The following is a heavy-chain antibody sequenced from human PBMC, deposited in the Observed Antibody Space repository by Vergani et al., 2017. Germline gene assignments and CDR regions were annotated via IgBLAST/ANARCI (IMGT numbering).Heavy chain of an antibody. J-gene: IGHJ4*02. D-gene: IGHD4-23*01. CDR2: INTISGNP. CDR1: GYTFTRYA. Sequence: QVQLVQSGSELKKPGASVKVSCKASGYTFTRYAMNWVRPAPGQGLEWMGWINTISGNPTYAQGFTGRSVFSLDTSVSTAYLQISSLQAADTAVYYCETKNGGNDETMGYWGQGTLVTVSS. V-gene: IGHV7-4-1*02. CDR3: ETKNGGNDETMGY.